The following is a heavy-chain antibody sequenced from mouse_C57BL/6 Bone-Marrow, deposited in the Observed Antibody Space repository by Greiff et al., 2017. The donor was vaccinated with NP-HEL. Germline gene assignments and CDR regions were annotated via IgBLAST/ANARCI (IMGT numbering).Heavy chain of an antibody. J-gene: IGHJ2*01. CDR2: IDPETGGT. V-gene: IGHV1-15*01. D-gene: IGHD2-14*01. Sequence: QVQLQQSGAELVRPGASVTLSCKASGYTFTDYEMHWVKQTPVHGLEWIGAIDPETGGTAYNQKFKGKAILTAVKSSSTAYMELRSLTSEDSAVYYCKNILGFDYWGQGTTLTVSS. CDR1: GYTFTDYE. CDR3: KNILGFDY.